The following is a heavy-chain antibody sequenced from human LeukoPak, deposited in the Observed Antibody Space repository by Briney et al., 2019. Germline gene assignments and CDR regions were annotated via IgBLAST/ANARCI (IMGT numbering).Heavy chain of an antibody. Sequence: SETLPLTCTVSGGSISSGSYYWSWIRQPAGKGLEWIGLIYTSGSSNYNPSLKSRVTISVDTSKNQFSLKLSSVTAADTAVYYCASEMWGAHAFDIWGQGTMVTVSS. D-gene: IGHD3-16*01. CDR1: GGSISSGSYY. V-gene: IGHV4-61*02. J-gene: IGHJ3*02. CDR3: ASEMWGAHAFDI. CDR2: IYTSGSS.